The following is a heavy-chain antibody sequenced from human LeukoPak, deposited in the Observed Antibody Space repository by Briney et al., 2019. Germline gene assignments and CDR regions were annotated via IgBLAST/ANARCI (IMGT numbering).Heavy chain of an antibody. D-gene: IGHD5-12*01. Sequence: GGSLRLPCTASGFSFSSDWMHWVRQAPGKGLVWVSRINHDGVSEAYADSVKGRFTISRDNAKNTLYLQMNSLGAEDTAVYYCARVPGYSGYFYGMDVWGQGTTVTVSS. J-gene: IGHJ6*02. CDR2: INHDGVSE. V-gene: IGHV3-74*01. CDR1: GFSFSSDW. CDR3: ARVPGYSGYFYGMDV.